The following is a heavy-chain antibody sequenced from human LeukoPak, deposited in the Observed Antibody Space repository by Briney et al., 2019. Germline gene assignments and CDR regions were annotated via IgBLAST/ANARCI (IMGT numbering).Heavy chain of an antibody. CDR2: ITPISGTA. J-gene: IGHJ4*02. CDR3: ARGWLAETTVVTPYNY. V-gene: IGHV1-69*01. CDR1: GGTFRSNA. D-gene: IGHD4-23*01. Sequence: GASVKVSCKASGGTFRSNAISWVRQAPGQGLEWMGGITPISGTANYAQKFQGRVTITAVESMSTAYMELSSLRSEDTAVYYCARGWLAETTVVTPYNYWGQGTLVTVSS.